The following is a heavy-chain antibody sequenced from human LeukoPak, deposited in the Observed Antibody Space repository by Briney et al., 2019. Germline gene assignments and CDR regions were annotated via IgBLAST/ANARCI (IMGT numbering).Heavy chain of an antibody. Sequence: PSETLSLTCTVSGGSISSYYWSWLRQPPGKGLEWFGYIYYSGSTNYNPSLKSRVTISVDTSKNQFSLKMSSVTAADTAVYYCARVGDFWSGYLPYFDYWGQGTLVTVSS. J-gene: IGHJ4*02. V-gene: IGHV4-59*01. CDR2: IYYSGST. CDR3: ARVGDFWSGYLPYFDY. CDR1: GGSISSYY. D-gene: IGHD3-3*01.